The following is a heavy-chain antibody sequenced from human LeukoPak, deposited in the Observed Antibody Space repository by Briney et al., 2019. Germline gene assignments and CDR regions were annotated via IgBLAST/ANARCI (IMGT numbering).Heavy chain of an antibody. CDR3: AKADGYCSSTSCQYFDY. CDR2: ISYDGSNK. V-gene: IGHV3-30*18. J-gene: IGHJ4*02. Sequence: GGSLRLSCAASGFTFSSYGTHWVRQAPGKGLEWVAVISYDGSNKYYADSVKGRFTISRDNSKNTLYLQMNSLRAEDTAVYYCAKADGYCSSTSCQYFDYWGQGTLVTVSS. CDR1: GFTFSSYG. D-gene: IGHD2-2*03.